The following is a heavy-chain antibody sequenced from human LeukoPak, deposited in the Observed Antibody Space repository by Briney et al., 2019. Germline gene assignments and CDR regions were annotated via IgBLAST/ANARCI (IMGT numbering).Heavy chain of an antibody. CDR3: ARHGVATMRRVDV. CDR1: GGPISSYY. D-gene: IGHD5-24*01. J-gene: IGHJ6*04. CDR2: IYSSGST. V-gene: IGHV4-59*08. Sequence: SETLSLTCSGLGGPISSYYWSWIRQPPGKGLEWIGHIYSSGSTNYNPTLKSRVTLSVDTSKYQFSLNLTSVTAADTAVYYCARHGVATMRRVDVWGKGTTVTVSS.